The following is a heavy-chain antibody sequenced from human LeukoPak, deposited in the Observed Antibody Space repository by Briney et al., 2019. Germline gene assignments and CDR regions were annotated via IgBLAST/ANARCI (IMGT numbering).Heavy chain of an antibody. J-gene: IGHJ4*02. V-gene: IGHV6-1*01. Sequence: SQTLSLTCAISGDSVSSNGAAWSWVRQSPSRGLEWLGRTYYRSKWYYDYAVSVKSRITINPDTSKNQFSLQLNSVTPEDTAVYYCARGATAYFDYWGQGTLVTVSS. CDR2: TYYRSKWYY. CDR3: ARGATAYFDY. CDR1: GDSVSSNGAA. D-gene: IGHD5-12*01.